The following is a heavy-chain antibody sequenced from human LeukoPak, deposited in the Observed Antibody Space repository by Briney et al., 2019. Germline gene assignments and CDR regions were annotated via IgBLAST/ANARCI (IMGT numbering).Heavy chain of an antibody. CDR1: GFTFDDYG. Sequence: GGSLRLSCAASGFTFDDYGMSWVRQAPGKGLEWVSGINWNGGSTGYADSVKGRFTISRDNAKNSLYQQMNSLRAEDTALYYCARDLVFDRPGWFGELSQWGQGTLVTVSS. CDR3: ARDLVFDRPGWFGELSQ. CDR2: INWNGGST. J-gene: IGHJ4*02. D-gene: IGHD3-10*01. V-gene: IGHV3-20*04.